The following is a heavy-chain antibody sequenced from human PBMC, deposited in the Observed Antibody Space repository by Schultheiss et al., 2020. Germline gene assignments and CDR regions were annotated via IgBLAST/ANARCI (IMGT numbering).Heavy chain of an antibody. CDR2: ISARSGTT. V-gene: IGHV3-23*01. D-gene: IGHD4-17*01. CDR3: AKEVGAYGDIDAFDM. Sequence: GGSLRLSCVATGFSFSTHAMSWVRQAPGKGLEWVSGISARSGTTYYADSVKGRFTISRDNSKNTLYLQMNSLRAEDTAVYYCAKEVGAYGDIDAFDMWGQGTMVTVSS. J-gene: IGHJ3*02. CDR1: GFSFSTHA.